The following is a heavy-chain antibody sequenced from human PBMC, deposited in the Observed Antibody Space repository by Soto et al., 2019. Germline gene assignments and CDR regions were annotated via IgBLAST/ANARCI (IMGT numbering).Heavy chain of an antibody. CDR2: ISGSGGST. J-gene: IGHJ4*02. D-gene: IGHD6-6*01. CDR3: AKDLMLGIAARPVYFDY. CDR1: GFTFSSYA. Sequence: EVRLLESGGGLVQPGGSLRLSCAASGFTFSSYAMSWVRQAPGKGLEWVSAISGSGGSTHYADSVKGRFTISRDNSKNTLYLQMNSLRAEDTAVYYCAKDLMLGIAARPVYFDYWGQGTLVTVSS. V-gene: IGHV3-23*01.